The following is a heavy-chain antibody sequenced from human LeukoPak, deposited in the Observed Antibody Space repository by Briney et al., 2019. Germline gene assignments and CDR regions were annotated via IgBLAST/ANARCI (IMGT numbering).Heavy chain of an antibody. V-gene: IGHV1-18*01. J-gene: IGHJ4*02. CDR3: ARAWDCSSTTCYVYFDY. CDR1: RYIFTTYG. D-gene: IGHD2-2*01. CDR2: ISAYIANT. Sequence: GASVKVSSKTSRYIFTTYGVSWVRQAPGQGLEWMGCISAYIANTNYAQKLQGRVTMTTDTSTNTAYMELRSLPPDDTAVYYCARAWDCSSTTCYVYFDYWGQGSLVTVSS.